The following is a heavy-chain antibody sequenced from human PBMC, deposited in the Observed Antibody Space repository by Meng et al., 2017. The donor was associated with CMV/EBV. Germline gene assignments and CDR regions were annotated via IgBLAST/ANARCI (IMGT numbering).Heavy chain of an antibody. D-gene: IGHD3-3*02. J-gene: IGHJ6*02. V-gene: IGHV3-33*06. CDR1: GFTFSSYG. CDR3: AKESISADPNKGSYYYGMDV. CDR2: IWYDGSNK. Sequence: GESLKISCAASGFTFSSYGMHWVRQAPGKGLEWVAVIWYDGSNKYYADSVKGRFTTSRDNSKNTLYLQMNSLRAEDTAVYYCAKESISADPNKGSYYYGMDVWGQGTTVTVSS.